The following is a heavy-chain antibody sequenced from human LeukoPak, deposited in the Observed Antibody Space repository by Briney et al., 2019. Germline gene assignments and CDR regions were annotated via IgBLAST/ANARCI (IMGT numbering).Heavy chain of an antibody. V-gene: IGHV6-1*01. CDR2: TYYRSKWYN. J-gene: IGHJ4*02. Sequence: SQTLSLTCAISGDTVSSNSAAWNWIRQSPSRGLEWQGRTYYRSKWYNDYAVSVKSRITITPDTSKNQFSLQLNSVTPEDTAVYYCARAPLPHSSGYYFDYWGQGTLVTVSS. CDR1: GDTVSSNSAA. D-gene: IGHD6-19*01. CDR3: ARAPLPHSSGYYFDY.